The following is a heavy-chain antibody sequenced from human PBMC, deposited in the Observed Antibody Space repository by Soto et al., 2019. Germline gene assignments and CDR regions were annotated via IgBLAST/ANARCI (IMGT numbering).Heavy chain of an antibody. D-gene: IGHD2-8*02. V-gene: IGHV5-51*01. Sequence: GESLKISCKPSGYTFWIGWVRQMPGEGLEWIGIIYPGDSDARYSPSFQGQVTMSVDKSITTAYLQWSSLKASDSAMYYCARGYCTASICDPWFDPWGQGTQVTVSS. CDR1: GYTFW. CDR2: IYPGDSDA. CDR3: ARGYCTASICDPWFDP. J-gene: IGHJ5*02.